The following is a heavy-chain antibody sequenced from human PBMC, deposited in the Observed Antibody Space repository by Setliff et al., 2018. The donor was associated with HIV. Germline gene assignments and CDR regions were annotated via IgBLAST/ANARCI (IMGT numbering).Heavy chain of an antibody. CDR1: GYTFTSYA. D-gene: IGHD4-17*01. CDR3: ARDRVSGDYPKWFDP. CDR2: INAGNGNT. Sequence: ASVKVSCKASGYTFTSYAMHWVRQAPGQRLEWMGWINAGNGNTKYSQKFQGRVTITRDTSANTSYMELSSLRSEDTAVYYCARDRVSGDYPKWFDPWGQGTLVTVS. V-gene: IGHV1-3*01. J-gene: IGHJ5*02.